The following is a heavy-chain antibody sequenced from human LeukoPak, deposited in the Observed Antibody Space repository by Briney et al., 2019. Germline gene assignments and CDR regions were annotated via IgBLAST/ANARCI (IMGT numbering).Heavy chain of an antibody. CDR1: GFIFNNYA. Sequence: GGSLRLSCAGSGFIFNNYAMHWVRQVPGRGPEWVANVNRDGSETYYLDSVKGRFTISKDNAKNSLYLQMNSLRAEDTALYHCARNNGMDVWGQGTTVIVSS. J-gene: IGHJ6*02. CDR2: VNRDGSET. CDR3: ARNNGMDV. V-gene: IGHV3-7*03.